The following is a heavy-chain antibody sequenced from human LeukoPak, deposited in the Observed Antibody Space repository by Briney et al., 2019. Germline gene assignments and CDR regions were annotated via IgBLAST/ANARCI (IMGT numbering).Heavy chain of an antibody. CDR2: ISSSSSYI. CDR3: AKEPPFDY. CDR1: GFTFSSYS. Sequence: GGSLRLSCAASGFTFSSYSMNWVRQAPGKGLEWVSSISSSSSYIYYADSVKGRFTISRDNSKNTLYLQMNSLRAEDTAVYYCAKEPPFDYWGQGTLVTVSS. J-gene: IGHJ4*02. V-gene: IGHV3-21*04.